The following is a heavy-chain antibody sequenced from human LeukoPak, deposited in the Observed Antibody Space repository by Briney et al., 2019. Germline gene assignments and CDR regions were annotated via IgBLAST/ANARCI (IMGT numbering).Heavy chain of an antibody. Sequence: GASVTVSCKASGGTISKLAFNWVRQVPGQGLQWMGRFIPNLGLTNFAQSFRGKLTLTADESAGTTYMELSGLTSEDTAVYYCATGEEGYQFSHACDTWGQGTTVTVSS. V-gene: IGHV1-69*04. D-gene: IGHD5-24*01. CDR3: ATGEEGYQFSHACDT. J-gene: IGHJ3*02. CDR2: FIPNLGLT. CDR1: GGTISKLA.